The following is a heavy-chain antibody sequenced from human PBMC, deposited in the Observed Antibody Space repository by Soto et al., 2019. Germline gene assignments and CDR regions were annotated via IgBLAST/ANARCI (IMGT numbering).Heavy chain of an antibody. CDR1: GFTFSSYT. Sequence: EVQLLESGGGLVQPGGSLRLSCAASGFTFSSYTMTWVRQAPGKGLEWVSSIGASGGRTYYADSVKGRFTISRDNSKSTLYLQMNSLRADATAVYSCAKPSAAINPPVNWFDPWGQGTLVTVSS. D-gene: IGHD2-2*02. J-gene: IGHJ5*02. V-gene: IGHV3-23*01. CDR3: AKPSAAINPPVNWFDP. CDR2: IGASGGRT.